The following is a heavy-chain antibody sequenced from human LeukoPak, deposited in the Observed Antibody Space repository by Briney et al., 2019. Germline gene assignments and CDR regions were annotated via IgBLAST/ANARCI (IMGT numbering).Heavy chain of an antibody. D-gene: IGHD3-10*01. CDR1: GGSISSYY. CDR2: IYYSGST. J-gene: IGHJ4*02. CDR3: ARYGSGSSLVDY. Sequence: ETSETLSLTCTVSGGSISSYYWSWIRQPPGKGLEWIGYIYYSGSTNYNPSLKSRVTISVDTSKNQFSLKLSPVTAADTAVYYCARYGSGSSLVDYWGQGTLVTVSS. V-gene: IGHV4-59*01.